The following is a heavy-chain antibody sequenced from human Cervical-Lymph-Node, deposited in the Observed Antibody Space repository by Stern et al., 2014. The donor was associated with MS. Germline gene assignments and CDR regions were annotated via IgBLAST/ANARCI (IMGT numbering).Heavy chain of an antibody. CDR3: ARADEDFWRTYENFDS. CDR2: LSAYNGNI. CDR1: GYTFTHYG. J-gene: IGHJ4*02. Sequence: VQLLQPGAEVKEPGASVKVSCKASGYTFTHYGIAWVRQAPGQGLEWMGWLSAYNGNINVAQKLQDRFTMTTDTSTNTAYMELRSLRSDDTAVYYCARADEDFWRTYENFDSWGQGTLVTVSS. D-gene: IGHD3-3*01. V-gene: IGHV1-18*04.